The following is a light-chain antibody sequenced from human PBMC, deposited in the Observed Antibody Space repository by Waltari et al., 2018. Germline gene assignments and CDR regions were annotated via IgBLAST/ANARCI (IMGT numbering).Light chain of an antibody. CDR2: AAS. V-gene: IGKV1-9*01. CDR3: QQFHTFT. J-gene: IGKJ3*01. Sequence: DIQLTQAPSFLSASVGDRVSIACRASQGITNYLAWYQQKPGKAPKLLIYAASTLQSGVPARFRGSGSGTDFTLTISSLQPEDFATYYCQQFHTFTFGPGTKVDIK. CDR1: QGITNY.